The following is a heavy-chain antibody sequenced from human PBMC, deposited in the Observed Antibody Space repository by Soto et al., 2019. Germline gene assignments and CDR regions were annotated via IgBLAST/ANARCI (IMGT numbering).Heavy chain of an antibody. CDR3: ARDDHYYDSSGYYLVNASDY. D-gene: IGHD3-22*01. CDR1: GYTFTSYY. J-gene: IGHJ4*02. CDR2: INPSGGST. Sequence: ASVKVSCKASGYTFTSYYMHWVRQAPGQGLEWMGIINPSGGSTSYAQKFQGRVTMTRDTSTSTVYMELSSLRSEDTAVYYCARDDHYYDSSGYYLVNASDYWGQGTLVTVSS. V-gene: IGHV1-46*01.